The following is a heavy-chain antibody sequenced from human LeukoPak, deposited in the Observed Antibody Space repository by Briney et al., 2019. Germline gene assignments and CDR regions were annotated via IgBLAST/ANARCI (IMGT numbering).Heavy chain of an antibody. Sequence: PGGSLRLSCAASGFTFDDYGMSWVRQAPGKGLEWVSGINWNGDNTNYADSLKGRSTISRDNAKNSLYLQMNSLRAEDTALYYCARGSTHYDVLTGYHYYFDYWGQGTLVTVSS. CDR1: GFTFDDYG. J-gene: IGHJ4*02. D-gene: IGHD3-9*01. V-gene: IGHV3-20*04. CDR2: INWNGDNT. CDR3: ARGSTHYDVLTGYHYYFDY.